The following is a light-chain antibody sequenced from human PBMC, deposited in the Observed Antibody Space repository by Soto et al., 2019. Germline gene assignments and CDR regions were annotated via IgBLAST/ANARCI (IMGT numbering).Light chain of an antibody. CDR3: QSYDATNQV. CDR1: SGSIASNY. J-gene: IGLJ3*02. CDR2: EGN. Sequence: NFLLTQAHSVSESPGKTVIISCTRSSGSIASNYVQWYQQRPDSSPTTVIYEGNQRPSGGPDRLSGCIDSSSNSASLTISGLETEDEADYYCQSYDATNQVFGGGTKLTVL. V-gene: IGLV6-57*01.